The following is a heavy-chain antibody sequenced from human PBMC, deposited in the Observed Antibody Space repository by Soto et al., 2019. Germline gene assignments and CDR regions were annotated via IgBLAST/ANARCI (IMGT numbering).Heavy chain of an antibody. D-gene: IGHD3-16*02. Sequence: KSSETLSLTCNVSGGAITSDFWSWIRQPPGKGLEWIGYVYYSGAADYNPSLKPRVTISIATSKTQFSLRLASATAADTGVYYCARDHGSYPNTWGQGILVTVS. J-gene: IGHJ3*01. CDR2: VYYSGAA. CDR1: GGAITSDF. CDR3: ARDHGSYPNT. V-gene: IGHV4-59*01.